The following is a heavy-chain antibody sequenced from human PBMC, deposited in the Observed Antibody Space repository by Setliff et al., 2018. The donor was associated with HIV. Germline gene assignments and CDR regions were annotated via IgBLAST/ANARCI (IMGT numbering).Heavy chain of an antibody. V-gene: IGHV4-59*01. CDR2: IYYSGST. CDR1: GGSISSYY. J-gene: IGHJ4*02. Sequence: PSETMSLTCIVSGGSISSYYWSWIRQPPGKGLEWIGYIYYSGSTNYNPSLKNRVTISIDPSKKQFSLNLSSVTAADTAVYYCARDAGGSVGNYYFDYWGQGTLVTVSS. CDR3: ARDAGGSVGNYYFDY. D-gene: IGHD2-15*01.